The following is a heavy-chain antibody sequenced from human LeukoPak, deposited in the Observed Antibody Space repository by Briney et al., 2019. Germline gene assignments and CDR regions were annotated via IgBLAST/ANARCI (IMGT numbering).Heavy chain of an antibody. V-gene: IGHV3-23*01. D-gene: IGHD3-22*01. J-gene: IGHJ3*02. Sequence: PGGSLRLSCAASGFTFSSYGMNWVRQAPGKGLEWVSTISGYDKSTYYADSVKGRFTISRDNSKNTLYLQMNSLRAEDTAVYYCARSPTYCYDSSGYYPSRQGAFDIWGQGTMVTVSS. CDR1: GFTFSSYG. CDR3: ARSPTYCYDSSGYYPSRQGAFDI. CDR2: ISGYDKST.